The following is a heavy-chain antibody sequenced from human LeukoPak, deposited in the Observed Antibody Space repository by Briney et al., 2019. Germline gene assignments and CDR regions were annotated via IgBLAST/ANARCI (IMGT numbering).Heavy chain of an antibody. CDR2: INPHSGDT. D-gene: IGHD3-10*01. CDR3: ARGPSITLVRGGQWYYYMDL. J-gene: IGHJ6*03. V-gene: IGHV1-2*02. Sequence: ASVKVSCKASGYSFTGYYIHWVRQAPGQGLEWMGWINPHSGDTNYAQKFQGRVTMTRDSSTSTAYMGLSRLRSDDTAVYYCARGPSITLVRGGQWYYYMDLWGKGTTVTISS. CDR1: GYSFTGYY.